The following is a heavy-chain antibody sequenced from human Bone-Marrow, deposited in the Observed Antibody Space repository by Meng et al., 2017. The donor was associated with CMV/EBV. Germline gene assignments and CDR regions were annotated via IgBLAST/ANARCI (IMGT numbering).Heavy chain of an antibody. V-gene: IGHV3-30*02. CDR2: IRYDGSNK. J-gene: IGHJ4*02. CDR3: ARVVYYYGSGSQGDFDY. D-gene: IGHD3-10*01. Sequence: GESLKISCAASGFTFSSYGMHWVRQAPGKGLEWVAFIRYDGSNKYYADSVKGRFTISRDNSKNTLYLQMNSLRAEDTAVYYCARVVYYYGSGSQGDFDYWGQGTLVTVSS. CDR1: GFTFSSYG.